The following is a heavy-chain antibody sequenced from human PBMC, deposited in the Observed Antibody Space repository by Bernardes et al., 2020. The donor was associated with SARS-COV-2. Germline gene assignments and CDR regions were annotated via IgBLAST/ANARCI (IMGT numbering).Heavy chain of an antibody. CDR1: PGSISSYY. Sequence: SETLSLTCTVSPGSISSYYWNWIRQPPGKGLEWIGYIFYSGTTRYNPSLKSRVTMSIDASTNQFSLTLRSVTAADTAVYYCTRGGKGFTYGHYYFGMNIWGQGTTVTVSS. J-gene: IGHJ6*02. D-gene: IGHD3-10*01. CDR3: TRGGKGFTYGHYYFGMNI. CDR2: IFYSGTT. V-gene: IGHV4-59*12.